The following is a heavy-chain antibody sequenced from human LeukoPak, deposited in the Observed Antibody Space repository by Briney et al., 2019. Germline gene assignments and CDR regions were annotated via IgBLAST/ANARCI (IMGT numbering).Heavy chain of an antibody. CDR3: ARFTAQVFDY. V-gene: IGHV3-48*02. CDR2: ISSSSSTI. CDR1: GFTSSSYS. J-gene: IGHJ4*02. Sequence: AGGSLRLSCAASGFTSSSYSMNWVRQAPGKGLEWVSYISSSSSTIYYADSVKARFTISRDNAKNSLYLQMNSLRDEDTAVYHCARFTAQVFDYWGQGTLVTASS. D-gene: IGHD3-16*01.